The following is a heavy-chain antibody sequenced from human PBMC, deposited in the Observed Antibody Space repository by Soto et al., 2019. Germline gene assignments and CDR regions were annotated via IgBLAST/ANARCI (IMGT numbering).Heavy chain of an antibody. CDR3: ASKAACGGDCYAFDS. CDR2: IIPLFGTA. D-gene: IGHD2-21*02. CDR1: GGIFSSNT. V-gene: IGHV1-69*06. Sequence: QVYLVQSGAEVKKPGSSVKISCKASGGIFSSNTINWVRQAAGQGLEWMGGIIPLFGTANYAEKFQGRVTITEDKSKKTEYMELTSLRSEDTAVYYWASKAACGGDCYAFDSWGQGTLVTVSS. J-gene: IGHJ4*02.